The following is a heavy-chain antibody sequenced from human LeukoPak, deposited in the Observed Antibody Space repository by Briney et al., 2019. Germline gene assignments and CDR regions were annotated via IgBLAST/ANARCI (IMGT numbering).Heavy chain of an antibody. Sequence: SETLSLTCTVSGGSISSSSYYWGWIRQPPGKGLEWIGSIYYSGSTYYNPSLKSRVTISVDTSKNQLSLKLSSVTAADTAVYYCARRGIVVLDYWGQGTLVTVSS. CDR2: IYYSGST. V-gene: IGHV4-39*01. CDR3: ARRGIVVLDY. D-gene: IGHD2-15*01. J-gene: IGHJ4*02. CDR1: GGSISSSSYY.